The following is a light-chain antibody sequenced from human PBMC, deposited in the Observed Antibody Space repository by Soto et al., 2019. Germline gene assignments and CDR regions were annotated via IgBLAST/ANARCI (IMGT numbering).Light chain of an antibody. CDR3: QQSYSTLYT. V-gene: IGKV1-39*01. Sequence: DIQMTQSPSSLSASVGDRVTITCRASQSVKMYLNWYHQKPGKAPKLLIYAASSLESGVPSRFSGSASATYFTLTISSLQPEDFATYYWQQSYSTLYTFGQGTKLEVK. CDR1: QSVKMY. J-gene: IGKJ2*01. CDR2: AAS.